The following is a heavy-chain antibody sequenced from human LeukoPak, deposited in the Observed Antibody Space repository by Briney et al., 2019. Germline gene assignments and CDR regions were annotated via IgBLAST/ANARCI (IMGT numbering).Heavy chain of an antibody. CDR2: INHSGST. CDR3: ARGQGSSSWYRY. CDR1: GGSFSGYY. J-gene: IGHJ4*02. V-gene: IGHV4-34*01. D-gene: IGHD6-13*01. Sequence: SETLSLTCAVSGGSFSGYYWSWIRQPPGKGLEWIGEINHSGSTNYNPSIKSRVTISVDTSKNQFSLKLGSVTAADTAVYYCARGQGSSSWYRYWGQGTLVTVSS.